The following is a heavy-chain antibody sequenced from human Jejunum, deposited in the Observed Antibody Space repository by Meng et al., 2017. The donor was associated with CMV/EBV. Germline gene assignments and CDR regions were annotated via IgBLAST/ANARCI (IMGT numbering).Heavy chain of an antibody. D-gene: IGHD5-18*01. CDR3: ARAPRGYSFY. CDR2: MNPNSGDT. Sequence: YCKASEYSFISYDISWVRQATGQGLEWMGWMNPNSGDTGYAQKFQGRVTMTRNTSISTAYMELSRLTSEDTAMYYCARAPRGYSFYWGQGTLVTVSS. J-gene: IGHJ4*02. V-gene: IGHV1-8*01. CDR1: EYSFISYD.